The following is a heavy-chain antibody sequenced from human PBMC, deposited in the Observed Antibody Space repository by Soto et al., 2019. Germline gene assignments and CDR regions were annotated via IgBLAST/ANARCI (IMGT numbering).Heavy chain of an antibody. CDR1: VKSFSYYY. CDR2: INQSGST. J-gene: IGHJ1*01. V-gene: IGHV4-34*01. CDR3: LRGGIAARLGY. Sequence: SETLSLTCGVYVKSFSYYYWNWIRQTPGKGREWIGEINQSGSTSYNPSLKSRVTMSLDTSQNQFSLKLSSVTAADSGVYYCLRGGIAARLGYWGQGALVNVHS. D-gene: IGHD6-6*01.